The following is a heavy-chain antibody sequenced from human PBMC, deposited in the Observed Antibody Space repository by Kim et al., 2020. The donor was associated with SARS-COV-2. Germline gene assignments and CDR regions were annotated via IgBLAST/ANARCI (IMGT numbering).Heavy chain of an antibody. D-gene: IGHD3-22*01. CDR1: GFTFSSYG. CDR3: SRDHYYDSSGYYDY. V-gene: IGHV3-33*05. Sequence: GESLRLSCAASGFTFSSYGMHWVRQAPGKGLEWVAVISYDGSNKYYADSVKGRFTISRDNSKNTLYLQMNSLRAEDTAVYYCSRDHYYDSSGYYDYWGQG. J-gene: IGHJ4*02. CDR2: ISYDGSNK.